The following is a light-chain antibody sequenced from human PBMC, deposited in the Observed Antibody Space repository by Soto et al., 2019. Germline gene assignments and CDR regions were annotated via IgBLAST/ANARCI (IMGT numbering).Light chain of an antibody. CDR2: KAS. CDR1: RSDVGGYDY. V-gene: IGLV2-14*01. J-gene: IGLJ1*01. CDR3: SSYTSGSTLYV. Sequence: QSALTQPSSVSGSPGQSITISCTGTRSDVGGYDYVSWYQQHPGKAPRLMVYKASNRPSGVSDRFSGSRSGNTASLTISGLQAEDEADYYCSSYTSGSTLYVFGTGTKLTVL.